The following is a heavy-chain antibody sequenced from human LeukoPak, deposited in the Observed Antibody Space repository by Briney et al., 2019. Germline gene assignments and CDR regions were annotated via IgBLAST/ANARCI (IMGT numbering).Heavy chain of an antibody. V-gene: IGHV4-38-2*01. J-gene: IGHJ4*02. D-gene: IGHD4-17*01. CDR3: ARGRRSLTTVTHAYYFDY. CDR1: GYSISSGYY. Sequence: SETLSLTCAVSGYSISSGYYWGWIRQPPGKGLEWIGTIYHSGYTYNNPSLKSRVTISVDTSKNQFSLKVSSVTAADTAMYYCARGRRSLTTVTHAYYFDYWGQGTLVTVSS. CDR2: IYHSGYT.